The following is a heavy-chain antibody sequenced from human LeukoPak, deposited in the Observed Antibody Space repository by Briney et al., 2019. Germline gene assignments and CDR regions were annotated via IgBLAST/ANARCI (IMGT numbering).Heavy chain of an antibody. V-gene: IGHV4-38-2*01. CDR1: GHQISSEHY. CDR3: ARVDYYTKQIGRPYGMDV. CDR2: IYHSKST. J-gene: IGHJ6*04. D-gene: IGHD3-3*01. Sequence: PSETLPHTCSSSGHQISSEHYWGWLRQRPGKELEWIGSIYHSKSTYYNPSLKSLVTISVDSSSNQFCLLLSSVTAADTVVYYCARVDYYTKQIGRPYGMDVWGKGTTVTVSS.